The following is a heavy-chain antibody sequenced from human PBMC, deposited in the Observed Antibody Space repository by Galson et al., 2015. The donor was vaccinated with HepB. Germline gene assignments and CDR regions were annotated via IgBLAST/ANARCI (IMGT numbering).Heavy chain of an antibody. J-gene: IGHJ4*02. CDR3: ARLSYYYDSSGYSYFDY. CDR1: GYTFTGYY. CDR2: INPNSGGT. D-gene: IGHD3-22*01. V-gene: IGHV1-2*06. Sequence: SVKVSCKASGYTFTGYYMHWVRQAPGQGLEWMGRINPNSGGTNYAQKFQGRVTMTRDTSISTAYMELSRLRSDDTAVYYCARLSYYYDSSGYSYFDYWGQGTLVTVSS.